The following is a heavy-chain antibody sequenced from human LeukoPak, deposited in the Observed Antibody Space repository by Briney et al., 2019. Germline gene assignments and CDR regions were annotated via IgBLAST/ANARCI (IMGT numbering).Heavy chain of an antibody. CDR3: ASGKIITGMDDY. CDR2: IIPILGIA. CDR1: GGAFSSYA. V-gene: IGHV1-69*04. D-gene: IGHD1-20*01. Sequence: ASVKVSCKASGGAFSSYAISWVRQAPGQGLEWMGRIIPILGIANYAQKFQGRVTITADKSTSTAYMELSSLRSEDTAVYYCASGKIITGMDDYWGQGNLVTVSS. J-gene: IGHJ4*02.